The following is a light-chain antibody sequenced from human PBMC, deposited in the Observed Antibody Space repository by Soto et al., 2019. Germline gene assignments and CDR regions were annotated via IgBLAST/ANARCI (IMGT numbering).Light chain of an antibody. V-gene: IGKV1-39*01. CDR1: QSISSY. J-gene: IGKJ1*01. CDR3: QQSYSTLWT. CDR2: AAS. Sequence: DIQMTQSPSSLSASVGDRVTITCRASQSISSYLNWYQQKPGKAPNLLIYAASSLRSGVPSRFSGIGSWTDFTLTISSLQPEDFATYYCQQSYSTLWTFGQGTKVEIK.